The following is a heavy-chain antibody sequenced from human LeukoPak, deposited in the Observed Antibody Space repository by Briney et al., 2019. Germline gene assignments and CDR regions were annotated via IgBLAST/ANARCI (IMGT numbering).Heavy chain of an antibody. CDR2: ISAYNGNT. D-gene: IGHD2-2*02. Sequence: GASVKVSCKASGYTFTSYGISWVRQAPGQGLEWMGWISAYNGNTNYAQKLQDRVTMTTDTSASTAYMELRSLRSDDTAVYYCARDPAYCSSTSCYIADYYGMDVWGQGTTVTVSS. CDR1: GYTFTSYG. CDR3: ARDPAYCSSTSCYIADYYGMDV. V-gene: IGHV1-18*01. J-gene: IGHJ6*02.